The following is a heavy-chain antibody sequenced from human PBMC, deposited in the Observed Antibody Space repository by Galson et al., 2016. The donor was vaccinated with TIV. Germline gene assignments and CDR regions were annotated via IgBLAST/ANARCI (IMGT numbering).Heavy chain of an antibody. CDR2: IKQDGSEK. J-gene: IGHJ4*02. D-gene: IGHD3-3*01. Sequence: SLRLSCAASGFTFSGSWMSWVRQAPGKGLEWVANIKQDGSEKSYVNSVKGRYTISRDNAKDSVYLQMNSLRAEDTAVYYCARELHWSGRDYWGQGTLVTVSS. CDR3: ARELHWSGRDY. V-gene: IGHV3-7*01. CDR1: GFTFSGSW.